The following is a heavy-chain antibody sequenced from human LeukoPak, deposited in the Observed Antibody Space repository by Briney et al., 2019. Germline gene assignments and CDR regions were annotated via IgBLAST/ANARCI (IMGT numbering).Heavy chain of an antibody. D-gene: IGHD2-15*01. V-gene: IGHV3-30-3*01. CDR3: ARVAPYDY. CDR1: GFTFSSYA. J-gene: IGHJ4*02. Sequence: PGRSLRLSCAASGFTFSSYAMHWVRQAPGKGLEWVAVISYDGSNKYYADSVKGRFTISRDNSKNTLYLQMNSLRAEDTAVYYCARVAPYDYWRQGTLVTVSS. CDR2: ISYDGSNK.